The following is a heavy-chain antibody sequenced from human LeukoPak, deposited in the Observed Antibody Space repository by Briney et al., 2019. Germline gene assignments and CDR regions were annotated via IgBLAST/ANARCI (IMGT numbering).Heavy chain of an antibody. J-gene: IGHJ4*02. CDR2: IYYSGST. V-gene: IGHV4-61*05. CDR3: ARASWGVFDY. CDR1: GGSMSSSSYY. D-gene: IGHD3-16*01. Sequence: PSETLSLTCTVSGGSMSSSSYYWGWLRQPPGKGLEWIGYIYYSGSTNYNPSLKSRVTISVDTSKNQFSLKLSSVTAADTAVYYCARASWGVFDYWGQGTLVTVSS.